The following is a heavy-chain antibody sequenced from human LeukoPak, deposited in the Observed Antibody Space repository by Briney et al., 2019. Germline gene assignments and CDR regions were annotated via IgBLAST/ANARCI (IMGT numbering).Heavy chain of an antibody. J-gene: IGHJ4*02. CDR1: GFTFSSYW. Sequence: PGGSLRLSCAASGFTFSSYWMNWARQAPGKGLEWVASINHNGNVNYYVDSVKGRFTISRDNSKNTLYLQMNSLRAEDTAVYYCARDPDDSSGYYFDYWGQGTLVTVSS. CDR3: ARDPDDSSGYYFDY. V-gene: IGHV3-7*01. CDR2: INHNGNVN. D-gene: IGHD3-22*01.